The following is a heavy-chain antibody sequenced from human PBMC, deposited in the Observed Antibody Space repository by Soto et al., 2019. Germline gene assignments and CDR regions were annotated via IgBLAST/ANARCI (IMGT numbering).Heavy chain of an antibody. Sequence: SETLSLTCTVSGGSISSGGYYWSWIRQHPGKGLEWIGYIYYSGSTYYNPSLKSRVTISVDTSKNQFSLKLSSVTAADTAVYYCARDSAEQGVDYWGQGTLVTVSS. J-gene: IGHJ4*02. D-gene: IGHD1-26*01. CDR2: IYYSGST. CDR1: GGSISSGGYY. V-gene: IGHV4-31*03. CDR3: ARDSAEQGVDY.